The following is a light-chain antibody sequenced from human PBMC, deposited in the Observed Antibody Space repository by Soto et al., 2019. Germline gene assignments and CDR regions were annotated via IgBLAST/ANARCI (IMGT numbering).Light chain of an antibody. J-gene: IGKJ1*01. Sequence: DIQMTQSPSSLSASVGDTVIITCQASQDISNYLAWYQQKPGKVPKLLIYAASTLQSGVPSRFSGSGSGTDFTLTISSLQPEDVATYYCQKYNSAPWTFGQGTKVDIK. CDR3: QKYNSAPWT. CDR1: QDISNY. CDR2: AAS. V-gene: IGKV1-27*01.